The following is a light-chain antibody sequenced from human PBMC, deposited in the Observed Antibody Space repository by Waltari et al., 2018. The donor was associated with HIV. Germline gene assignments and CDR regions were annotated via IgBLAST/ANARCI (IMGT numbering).Light chain of an antibody. CDR1: SSYLGNYF. J-gene: IGLJ1*01. CDR2: DNN. CDR3: GTWDGRLSAGV. V-gene: IGLV1-51*01. Sequence: QSVLTQPPSVSAAPGQRVNLSCPGGSSYLGNYFVCWYQQFSGRAPRLLIYDNNKRPVGIPGRFSASKSGTSASLGIIGLQAEDEGDYYCGTWDGRLSAGVVGSGTHVIVL.